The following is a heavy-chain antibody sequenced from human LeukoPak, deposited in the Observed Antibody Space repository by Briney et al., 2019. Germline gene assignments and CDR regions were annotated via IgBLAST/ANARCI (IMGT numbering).Heavy chain of an antibody. D-gene: IGHD6-19*01. CDR3: VRRVSSCWDYSSRLDV. J-gene: IGHJ6*02. CDR1: GGSISSDY. V-gene: IGHV4-59*08. CDR2: IYNRGST. Sequence: SETLSLTCTVSGGSISSDYWSWSRQPPGKGLEWSGRIYNRGSTNYNPSLKSRVTISVDTSKNQFSRKLSSGTATDTAVYCCVRRVSSCWDYSSRLDVWGPGNTVTVSS.